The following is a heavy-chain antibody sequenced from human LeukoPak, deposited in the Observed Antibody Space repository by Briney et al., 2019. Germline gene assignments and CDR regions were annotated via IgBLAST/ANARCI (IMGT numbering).Heavy chain of an antibody. J-gene: IGHJ4*02. D-gene: IGHD5-18*01. CDR2: IYYSGST. CDR3: ARGHIQLWLPHLDY. Sequence: TLSLTCXVSGGSXSSGGYYWSWIRQHPGKGLEWIGYIYYSGSTYYNPSLKSRVTISVDTSKNQFSLRPSSVTAADTAVYYCARGHIQLWLPHLDYWGQGTLVTVSS. V-gene: IGHV4-31*03. CDR1: GGSXSSGGYY.